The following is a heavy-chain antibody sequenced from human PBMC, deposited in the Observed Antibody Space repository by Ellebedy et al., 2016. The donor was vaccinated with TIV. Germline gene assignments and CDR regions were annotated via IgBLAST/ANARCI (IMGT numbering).Heavy chain of an antibody. Sequence: SETLSLTXTVSGGSISSSNWWSWVRQPPGKGLEWIGEIYHSGSTNYNPSLKSRVSISVDTSKNQFSLKLSSVTAADTAVYYCARLDCSGGSCYSGYWGQGTLVTVSS. CDR3: ARLDCSGGSCYSGY. CDR2: IYHSGST. CDR1: GGSISSSNW. V-gene: IGHV4-4*02. D-gene: IGHD2-15*01. J-gene: IGHJ4*02.